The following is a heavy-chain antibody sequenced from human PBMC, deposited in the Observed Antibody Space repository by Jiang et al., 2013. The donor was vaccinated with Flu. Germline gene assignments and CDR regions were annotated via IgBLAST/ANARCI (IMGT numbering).Heavy chain of an antibody. D-gene: IGHD3-16*02. CDR2: ISSYSGHT. V-gene: IGHV1-18*04. J-gene: IGHJ4*02. CDR3: AREGYREIDN. CDR1: GYTFTNYG. Sequence: PGASVKVSCKTSGYTFTNYGISWVRQVPGRGLEWIGWISSYSGHTDYEQNFQGRVTMTTDTSTSTAYMELRSLRSDDTGVYFCAREGYREIDNWGQGTLVTVSA.